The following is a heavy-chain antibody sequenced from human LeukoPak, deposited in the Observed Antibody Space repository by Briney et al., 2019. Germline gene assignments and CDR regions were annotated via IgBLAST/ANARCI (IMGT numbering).Heavy chain of an antibody. CDR2: IYYSGST. V-gene: IGHV4-39*01. CDR1: GGSISSSSYY. D-gene: IGHD3-10*01. CDR3: ARHGYVEVRGVMSFYYYYYMDV. J-gene: IGHJ6*03. Sequence: SETLSLTCTVSGGSISSSSYYWGWIRQPPGKGLEWIGSIYYSGSTYYNPSLKSRVTISVDTSKNQFSLKLSSVTAADTAVYYCARHGYVEVRGVMSFYYYYYMDVWGKGTTVTISS.